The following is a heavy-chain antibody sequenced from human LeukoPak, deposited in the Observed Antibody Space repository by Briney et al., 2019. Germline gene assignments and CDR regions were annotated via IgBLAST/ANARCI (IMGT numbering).Heavy chain of an antibody. CDR3: ARNNGDCSSTSCYYYFDY. V-gene: IGHV1-46*01. CDR1: GYTFTSYY. J-gene: IGHJ4*02. Sequence: ASVKVSCKASGYTFTSYYMHWVRQAPGQGLEWMGIINPSGGSTSYAQKFQGRVTMTRDTSTSTVYMELSSLRSEDTAVYYCARNNGDCSSTSCYYYFDYWGQGTLVTVSS. D-gene: IGHD2-2*01. CDR2: INPSGGST.